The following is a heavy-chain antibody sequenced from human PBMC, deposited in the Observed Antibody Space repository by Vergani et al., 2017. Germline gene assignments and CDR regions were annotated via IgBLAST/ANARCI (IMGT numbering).Heavy chain of an antibody. CDR1: GFTFSSYA. CDR2: ISYDGSNK. Sequence: VQLVESGGGVVQPGRSLRLSCAASGFTFSSYAMHWVRQAPGKGLEWVAVISYDGSNKYYADSVKGRFTISRDNSKNTLYLQMNSLRAEDTAVYYCARATSYWYFDLWGRGTLVTVSS. V-gene: IGHV3-30-3*01. CDR3: ARATSYWYFDL. J-gene: IGHJ2*01.